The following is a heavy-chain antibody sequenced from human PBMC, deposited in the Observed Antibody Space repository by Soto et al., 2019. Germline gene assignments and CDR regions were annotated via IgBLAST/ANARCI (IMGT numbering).Heavy chain of an antibody. J-gene: IGHJ6*02. Sequence: QVQLVQSGAEVKKPGASVKVSCKASGYTFTSYDINWVRQATGQGLEWMGWMNPNSGNTGYAQKFQGRVTMTRNTSISTAYMELGSLRSEDTAVYYCARGPSSGSYYPYYYYGMDVWGQGTTVTVSS. V-gene: IGHV1-8*01. D-gene: IGHD3-10*01. CDR3: ARGPSSGSYYPYYYYGMDV. CDR1: GYTFTSYD. CDR2: MNPNSGNT.